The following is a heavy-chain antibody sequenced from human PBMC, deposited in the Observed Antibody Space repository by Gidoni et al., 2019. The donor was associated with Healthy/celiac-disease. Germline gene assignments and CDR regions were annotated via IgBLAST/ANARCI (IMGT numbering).Heavy chain of an antibody. J-gene: IGHJ4*02. Sequence: EVQLVESGGGLVKPGGSLRLSCAASGFTFSNAWLNWVRQAPGKGLEWVGRIKSKTDGGTTDYAAPVKGRFTISRDDSKNTLYLQMNSLKTEDTAVYYCTTAQGGYCSGGSCYSRDYWGQGTLVTVSS. CDR2: IKSKTDGGTT. V-gene: IGHV3-15*07. D-gene: IGHD2-15*01. CDR3: TTAQGGYCSGGSCYSRDY. CDR1: GFTFSNAW.